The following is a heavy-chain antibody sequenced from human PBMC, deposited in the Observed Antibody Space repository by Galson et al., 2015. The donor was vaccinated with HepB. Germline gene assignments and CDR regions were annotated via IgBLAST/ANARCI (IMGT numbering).Heavy chain of an antibody. CDR1: GFTFSSYA. CDR3: ARRYCSGGTCYSNFGDWYFDL. V-gene: IGHV3-30-3*01. Sequence: SLRLSCAASGFTFSSYAIHWVRQAPGKGLEWVAVISYDGGNKYYADSVKGRFTNSRDNSKNTLYLQVNSLRAEDTAVYYCARRYCSGGTCYSNFGDWYFDLWGRGTLVTVSS. D-gene: IGHD2-15*01. J-gene: IGHJ2*01. CDR2: ISYDGGNK.